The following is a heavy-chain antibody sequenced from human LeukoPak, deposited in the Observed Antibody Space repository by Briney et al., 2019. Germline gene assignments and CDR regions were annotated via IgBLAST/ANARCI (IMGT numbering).Heavy chain of an antibody. CDR3: ARHEYSSGWYVGNWFDP. Sequence: SETLSLTCTVSGYSISSGYYWGWIRQPPGKGLEWIGSIYHSGSTYYNPSLKSRVTISVDTSKNQFSLKLSSVTAADTAVYYCARHEYSSGWYVGNWFDPWGQGTLVTVSS. J-gene: IGHJ5*02. CDR1: GYSISSGYY. V-gene: IGHV4-38-2*02. CDR2: IYHSGST. D-gene: IGHD6-19*01.